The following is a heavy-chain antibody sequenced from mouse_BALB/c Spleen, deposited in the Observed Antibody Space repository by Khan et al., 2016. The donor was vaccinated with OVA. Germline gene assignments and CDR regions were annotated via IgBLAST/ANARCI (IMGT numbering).Heavy chain of an antibody. J-gene: IGHJ3*01. CDR2: INPNNGGS. Sequence: QVQLKQSGAELVKTGASVKLSCKASGYTFSSYYLYWVKQRPGQGLEWIGEINPNNGGSNFNEKFKSKATLTVDKSSYTAYMQLSSLTSEDSAVYYCTRSGYGSFAYWGQGTLDTVSA. D-gene: IGHD2-2*01. V-gene: IGHV1S81*02. CDR3: TRSGYGSFAY. CDR1: GYTFSSYY.